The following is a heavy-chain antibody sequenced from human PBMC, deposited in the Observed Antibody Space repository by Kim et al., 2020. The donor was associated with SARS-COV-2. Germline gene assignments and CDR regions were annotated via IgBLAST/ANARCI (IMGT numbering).Heavy chain of an antibody. V-gene: IGHV4-39*01. Sequence: SETLSLTCTVSGGSISSSSYYWGWIRQPPGKGLEWIGSIYYSGSTYYNPSLKSRVTISVDTSKNQFSLKLSSVTAADTAVYYCARLGGSGYYEFDYWGQGTLVTVSS. D-gene: IGHD3-22*01. CDR2: IYYSGST. J-gene: IGHJ4*02. CDR3: ARLGGSGYYEFDY. CDR1: GGSISSSSYY.